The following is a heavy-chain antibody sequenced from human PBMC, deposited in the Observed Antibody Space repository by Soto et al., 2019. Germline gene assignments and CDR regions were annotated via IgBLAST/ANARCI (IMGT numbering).Heavy chain of an antibody. CDR1: GYTFTSYA. V-gene: IGHV1-3*01. J-gene: IGHJ5*02. CDR3: AREGNWNFINWFDP. D-gene: IGHD1-7*01. Sequence: ASVKVSCKASGYTFTSYAMHWVRQAPGQRLEWMGWINAGNGNTKYSQKFQGRVTITRDTSASTAYMELSSLRSEDTAVYYCAREGNWNFINWFDPWGQGTLVTVSS. CDR2: INAGNGNT.